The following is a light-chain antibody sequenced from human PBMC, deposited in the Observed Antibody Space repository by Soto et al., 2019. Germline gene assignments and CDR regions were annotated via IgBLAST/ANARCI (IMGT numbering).Light chain of an antibody. CDR1: QSVFSS. V-gene: IGKV3-15*01. Sequence: EIVMTQSPATLSVSPGERATLSCRASQSVFSSLARYQQKPGQAPRLLIYGAATRATGIPARFSGSGSGTEFTLNISDLQSEDFAVYYCQQYHNWPAFGQGTKVEIK. CDR3: QQYHNWPA. CDR2: GAA. J-gene: IGKJ1*01.